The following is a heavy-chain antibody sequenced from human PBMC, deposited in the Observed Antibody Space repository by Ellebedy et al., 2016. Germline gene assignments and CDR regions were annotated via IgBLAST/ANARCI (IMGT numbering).Heavy chain of an antibody. CDR3: VRDVTASRDY. CDR2: IYYSGST. J-gene: IGHJ4*02. V-gene: IGHV4-39*07. D-gene: IGHD5-18*01. Sequence: SETLSLTCTVSGGSISSSSYYWGWIRQPPGKGLEWIGSIYYSGSTYYNPSLKSRVTISVDTSKNQFSLKLSSVTAADTAMYYCVRDVTASRDYWGQGTLVTVSS. CDR1: GGSISSSSYY.